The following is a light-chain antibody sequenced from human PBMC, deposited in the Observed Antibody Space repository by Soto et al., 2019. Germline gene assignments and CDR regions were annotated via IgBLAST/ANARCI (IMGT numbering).Light chain of an antibody. V-gene: IGKV3-20*01. CDR2: GAS. J-gene: IGKJ1*01. CDR3: PQYGSSPRT. CDR1: QSVSRSS. Sequence: EIVLTQSPGSLSLSPGERATLSCRASQSVSRSSLAWYQQKPGQAPRLLIYGASNRATGIPDRFSGSGSGTDFTLTISRLEPEDFAVYYCPQYGSSPRTFGQGTKVEIK.